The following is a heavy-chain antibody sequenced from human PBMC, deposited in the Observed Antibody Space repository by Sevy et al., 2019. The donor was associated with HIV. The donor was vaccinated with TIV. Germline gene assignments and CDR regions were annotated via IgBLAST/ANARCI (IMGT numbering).Heavy chain of an antibody. CDR1: GFTFSSYA. J-gene: IGHJ4*02. CDR3: ARDSKSSYRSYFDY. D-gene: IGHD3-16*02. CDR2: ISGSGGST. Sequence: GGSLRLSCAASGFTFSSYAMTWVRQAPGKGLEWVLAISGSGGSTYYADSVKGRLTIYGDNSNNTLFRQMNSLRAEDTAIYYSARDSKSSYRSYFDYWGQGTLVTVSS. V-gene: IGHV3-23*01.